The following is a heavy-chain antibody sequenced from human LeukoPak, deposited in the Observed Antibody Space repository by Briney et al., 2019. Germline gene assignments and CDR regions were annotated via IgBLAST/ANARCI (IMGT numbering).Heavy chain of an antibody. CDR3: ARDWGLAGYVLDH. D-gene: IGHD3-16*01. CDR1: GFTFSSSG. J-gene: IGHJ4*02. CDR2: ISGSSSNI. Sequence: PGGSLRLSCAASGFTFSSSGMNWVRQAPGKGLEWVSYISGSSSNIYYADSVKGRFTISRDNAKNSLYLQMNSVRDEDTAVYYCARDWGLAGYVLDHWGQGTLVTVSS. V-gene: IGHV3-48*02.